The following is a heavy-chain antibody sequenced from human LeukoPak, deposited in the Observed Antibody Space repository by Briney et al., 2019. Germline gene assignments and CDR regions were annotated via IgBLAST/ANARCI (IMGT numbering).Heavy chain of an antibody. Sequence: ASVKVSCKTSGYTFTDYYLHWVRQAPGQGLEWMGWINPNSGGTSSAQKFQGRVTMTRDTSISTVYMEVSWLTSDDTAIYYCARADRLHGGPYLIGPWGQGTLVTV. CDR3: ARADRLHGGPYLIGP. V-gene: IGHV1-2*02. CDR1: GYTFTDYY. J-gene: IGHJ5*02. D-gene: IGHD2-21*01. CDR2: INPNSGGT.